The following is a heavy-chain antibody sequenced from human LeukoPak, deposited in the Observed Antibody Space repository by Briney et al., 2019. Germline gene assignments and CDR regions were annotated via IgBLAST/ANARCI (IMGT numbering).Heavy chain of an antibody. CDR3: TREDYYYAAGY. V-gene: IGHV3-11*04. J-gene: IGHJ4*02. Sequence: PGGSLRLSCAASGFTFSDYCMSWVRQAPGKGLEWVSYISGDGTTRYYAESVRGRFTVSRDNTKNSLFLQMNSLRAEDTAIYYCTREDYYYAAGYWCQGTLVTVSS. D-gene: IGHD3-10*01. CDR2: ISGDGTTR. CDR1: GFTFSDYC.